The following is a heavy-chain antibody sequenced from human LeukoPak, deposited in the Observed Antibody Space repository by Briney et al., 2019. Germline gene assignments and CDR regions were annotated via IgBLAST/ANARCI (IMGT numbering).Heavy chain of an antibody. D-gene: IGHD2-2*01. CDR1: GYTFTSYG. CDR3: ARVPFCRSSTSLEFDY. Sequence: RASVKLSCKASGYTFTSYGISWVRQAPGQGLEWMGWISAYNGNTNYAQKLQGRVTMTTDTSTSTAYMELRSLRSDDTAVYCCARVPFCRSSTSLEFDYWGQGTLVTVSS. V-gene: IGHV1-18*01. J-gene: IGHJ4*02. CDR2: ISAYNGNT.